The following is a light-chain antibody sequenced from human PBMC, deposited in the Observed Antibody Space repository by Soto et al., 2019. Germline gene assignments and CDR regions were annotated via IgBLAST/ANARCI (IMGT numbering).Light chain of an antibody. CDR1: QDIGLF. CDR2: GSS. V-gene: IGKV1-9*01. J-gene: IGKJ4*01. CDR3: KQLKSYPLS. Sequence: IQLTQSPSFLSASVGDRVSITCRASQDIGLFLAWYQQIPGQAPRLLMYGSSRLENGVPSRFSGSESGTELTLTVSSLQPEDFGTYYCKQLKSYPLSFGGGTKVDIK.